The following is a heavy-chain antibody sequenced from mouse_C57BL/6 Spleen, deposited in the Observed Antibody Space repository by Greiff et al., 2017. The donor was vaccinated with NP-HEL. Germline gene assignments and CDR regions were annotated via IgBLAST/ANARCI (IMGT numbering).Heavy chain of an antibody. J-gene: IGHJ1*03. CDR3: ARCPYYYGSSYWYFDV. Sequence: VKLQQPGAELVKPGASVKLSCKASGYTFTSYWMHWVKQRPGRGLEWIGRIDPNSGGTKYNEKFKSKATLTVDKPSSTAYMQLSSLTSEDSAVYYCARCPYYYGSSYWYFDVWGTGTTVTVSS. CDR2: IDPNSGGT. CDR1: GYTFTSYW. D-gene: IGHD1-1*01. V-gene: IGHV1-72*01.